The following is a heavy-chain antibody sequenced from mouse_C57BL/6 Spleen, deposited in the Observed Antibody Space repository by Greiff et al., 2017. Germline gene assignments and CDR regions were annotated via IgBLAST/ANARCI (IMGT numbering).Heavy chain of an antibody. Sequence: QVQLQQSGAELAKPGASVKLSCKASGYTFTSYWMHWVKQRPGQGLEWIGYINPSSGYPKYNQKFKDKATLIADKSSSTYYMQLSSLSYEESAVYYCARSTTVVADNYWGQGTTLTVS. CDR1: GYTFTSYW. J-gene: IGHJ2*01. CDR2: INPSSGYP. V-gene: IGHV1-7*01. CDR3: ARSTTVVADNY. D-gene: IGHD1-1*01.